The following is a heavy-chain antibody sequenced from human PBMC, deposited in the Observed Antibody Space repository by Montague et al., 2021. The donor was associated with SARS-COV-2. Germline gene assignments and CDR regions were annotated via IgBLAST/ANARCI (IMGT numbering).Heavy chain of an antibody. CDR2: IYYSGST. CDR1: GGSISSSSYD. Sequence: SETLSLTCTVSGGSISSSSYDWGWIRQPPGKGLEWIGSIYYSGSTYYXPSVKSRVTISVDTSKNQFSLKLSSVTAADTAVYYCAADYGERDWFDPWGQGTLVTVSS. CDR3: AADYGERDWFDP. V-gene: IGHV4-39*01. D-gene: IGHD4-17*01. J-gene: IGHJ5*02.